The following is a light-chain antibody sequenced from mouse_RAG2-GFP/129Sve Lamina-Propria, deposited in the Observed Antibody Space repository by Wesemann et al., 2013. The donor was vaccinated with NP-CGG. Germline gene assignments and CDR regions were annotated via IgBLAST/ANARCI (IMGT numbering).Light chain of an antibody. V-gene: IGKV6-25*01. J-gene: IGKJ2*01. CDR1: QNVGTA. Sequence: DIVMTQSQKFMSTTVGDRVSITCKASQNVGTAVAWYQQKPGQSPKLLIYWASTRHTGVPDRFTGSGSGTDFTLTISSVQAEDLAVYYCHQYLSSYTFGGGTKLEIK. CDR3: HQYLSSYT. CDR2: WAS.